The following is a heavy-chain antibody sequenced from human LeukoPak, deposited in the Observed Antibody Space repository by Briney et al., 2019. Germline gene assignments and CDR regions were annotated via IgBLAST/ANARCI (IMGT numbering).Heavy chain of an antibody. V-gene: IGHV4-39*01. CDR2: IYYSGNT. D-gene: IGHD1-26*01. J-gene: IGHJ4*02. CDR1: GGSISSSSYY. CDR3: AKMTGSYSHPFDY. Sequence: PSETLSLTCTVSGGSISSSSYYWGWLRQPPGKGLEWIGSIYYSGNTYYKPSLQSRVTISVDTSKNQFSLKTRSVTAADTAVYYCAKMTGSYSHPFDYWGQGTLVTVSS.